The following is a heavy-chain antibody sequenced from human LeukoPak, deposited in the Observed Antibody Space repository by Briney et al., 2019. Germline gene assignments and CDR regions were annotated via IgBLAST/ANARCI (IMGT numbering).Heavy chain of an antibody. CDR1: GFTFSSYG. V-gene: IGHV3-30*18. Sequence: PGGSLRLSCAASGFTFSSYGMHWVRQAPGKGLEWVAVISYDGSNKYYADSVKGRFTISRDNSKNTLYLQMNSLRAEDTAVYYCAKDGGPGGRYFDWLLYGPQFFDYWGQGTLVTVSS. D-gene: IGHD3-9*01. J-gene: IGHJ4*02. CDR3: AKDGGPGGRYFDWLLYGPQFFDY. CDR2: ISYDGSNK.